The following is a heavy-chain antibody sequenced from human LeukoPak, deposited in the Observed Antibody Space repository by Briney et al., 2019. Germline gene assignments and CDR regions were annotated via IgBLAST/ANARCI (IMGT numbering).Heavy chain of an antibody. CDR3: AKLQGTTNSGSGSSIDY. V-gene: IGHV3-23*01. CDR2: TNSGGTST. CDR1: GFPFSDFS. Sequence: GGSLRLSCATSGFPFSDFSMSWVRQAPGKGLEWISTTNSGGTSTYYADSVRGRFTISRDNSKNTLYLQMNSLRAEDTAVYYCAKLQGTTNSGSGSSIDYWGQGTLVTVSS. D-gene: IGHD3-10*01. J-gene: IGHJ4*02.